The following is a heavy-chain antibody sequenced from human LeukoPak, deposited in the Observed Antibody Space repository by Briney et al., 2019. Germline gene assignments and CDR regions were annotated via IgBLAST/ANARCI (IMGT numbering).Heavy chain of an antibody. J-gene: IGHJ6*03. Sequence: GGSLRLSCAVSGFTFSNYWMSWVRQAPGKGLEWVANIKQDGSEKYYVDSVRGRFTITRDNAKNSLYLQMNSLRAEDTALYYCARDGDTVLTRGYYYYMDVWGKGTTVTVSS. D-gene: IGHD4-23*01. CDR3: ARDGDTVLTRGYYYYMDV. V-gene: IGHV3-7*01. CDR2: IKQDGSEK. CDR1: GFTFSNYW.